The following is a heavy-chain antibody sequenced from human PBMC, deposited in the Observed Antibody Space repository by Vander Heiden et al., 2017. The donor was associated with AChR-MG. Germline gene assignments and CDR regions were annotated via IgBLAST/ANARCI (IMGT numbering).Heavy chain of an antibody. CDR1: GFPFDDYA. D-gene: IGHD2-21*02. CDR3: AKDRYGGNSGWFDP. Sequence: EVQLVESGGGLVQPGRSLRLSCAASGFPFDDYAMHWVRQAPGKGLEWVSGISWNSGSIGYADSVKGRFTISRDNAKNSLYLQMNSLRAEDTALYYCAKDRYGGNSGWFDPWGQGTLVTVSS. J-gene: IGHJ5*02. V-gene: IGHV3-9*01. CDR2: ISWNSGSI.